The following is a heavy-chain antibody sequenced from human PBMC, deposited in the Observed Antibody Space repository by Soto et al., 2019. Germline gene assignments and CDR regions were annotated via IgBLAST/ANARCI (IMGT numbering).Heavy chain of an antibody. D-gene: IGHD3-10*01. CDR2: IYPGDSET. CDR3: ARSGSGIYERSKYYFYGMDV. Sequence: PGESLKISCKGSGYSFTTYWIGWVRQMPGKGLEWMGFIYPGDSETKYSPSFQGQVTISADKSFTTAYLHWSSLRASDTAIYYCARSGSGIYERSKYYFYGMDVLGQGTTDTVSS. CDR1: GYSFTTYW. V-gene: IGHV5-51*01. J-gene: IGHJ6*02.